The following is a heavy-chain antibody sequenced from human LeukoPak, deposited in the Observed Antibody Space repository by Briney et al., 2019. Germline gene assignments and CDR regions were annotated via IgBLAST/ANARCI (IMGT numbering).Heavy chain of an antibody. D-gene: IGHD2-8*01. V-gene: IGHV4-59*01. CDR2: IYYSGST. CDR3: ARSEGVSCYYMYV. Sequence: PSETLSLTCTVSGGSISSYYLSWIRQPPGKGLEWIGYIYYSGSTNYNPSLKSRVTISVDTSKNQFSLKLSSVTAADTAVYYCARSEGVSCYYMYVWGKGTTVTVSS. J-gene: IGHJ6*03. CDR1: GGSISSYY.